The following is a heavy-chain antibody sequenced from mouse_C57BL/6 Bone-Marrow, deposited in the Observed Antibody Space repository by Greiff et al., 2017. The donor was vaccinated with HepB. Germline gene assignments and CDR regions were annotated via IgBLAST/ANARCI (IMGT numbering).Heavy chain of an antibody. V-gene: IGHV1-81*01. CDR2: IYPRSGNN. CDR3: ARPQVITTVVALYYYAMDY. D-gene: IGHD1-1*01. J-gene: IGHJ4*01. CDR1: GYTFTSYG. Sequence: QVQLQQSGAELARPGASVKLSCKASGYTFTSYGISWVKQRTGQGLEWIGEIYPRSGNNYYNEKVKGKATLTADKSSSTAYMELRSLTSEDSAVYFCARPQVITTVVALYYYAMDYWGQGTSVTVSS.